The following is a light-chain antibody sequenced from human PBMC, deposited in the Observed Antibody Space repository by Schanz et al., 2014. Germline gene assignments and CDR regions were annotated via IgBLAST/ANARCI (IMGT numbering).Light chain of an antibody. CDR3: SSYTSYATGV. J-gene: IGLJ3*02. CDR2: EVS. Sequence: QSALTQPPSASGSPGQSVTISCTGTSSDVGGYKYVSWYQQHPGKAPKLMIYEVSRRPSAVSDRFSGSRSGNTASLTISGLQAEDEADYYCSSYTSYATGVFGGGTKVTVL. CDR1: SSDVGGYKY. V-gene: IGLV2-8*01.